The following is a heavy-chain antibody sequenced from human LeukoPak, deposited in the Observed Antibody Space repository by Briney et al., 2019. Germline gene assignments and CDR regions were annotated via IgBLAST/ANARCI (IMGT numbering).Heavy chain of an antibody. CDR2: IYYSGST. CDR3: ARPRDYYYYYGMDV. J-gene: IGHJ6*02. D-gene: IGHD5-24*01. V-gene: IGHV4-39*01. CDR1: GGSISSSSYY. Sequence: NPSETLSLTCTVSGGSISSSSYYWGWIRQPPGKGLEWIGSIYYSGSTYYNPSLKSRVTISVDTSKNQFSLKLSSVTAADTAVYYCARPRDYYYYYGMDVWGQGTTVTVSS.